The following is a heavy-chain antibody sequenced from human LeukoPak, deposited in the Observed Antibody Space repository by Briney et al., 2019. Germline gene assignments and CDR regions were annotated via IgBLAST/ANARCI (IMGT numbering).Heavy chain of an antibody. J-gene: IGHJ5*02. CDR3: ARGTHTGTFDP. CDR2: IKSKTDGGTA. CDR1: GFTFSNAW. Sequence: GGSLRLSCAASGFTFSNAWMSWVRQAPGKGLEWVGRIKSKTDGGTADYAAPVKGRFTISRDDSKNTLYLQMNSLRAEDTAVYYCARGTHTGTFDPWGQGTLVTVSS. D-gene: IGHD3-10*01. V-gene: IGHV3-15*01.